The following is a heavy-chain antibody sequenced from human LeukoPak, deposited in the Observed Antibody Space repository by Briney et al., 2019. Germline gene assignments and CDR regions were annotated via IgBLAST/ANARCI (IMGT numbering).Heavy chain of an antibody. CDR2: FDPEDGET. CDR3: ARGVGSGYDYRFVGEGYYYYGMDV. V-gene: IGHV1-24*01. D-gene: IGHD5-12*01. Sequence: ASVKVSCKVSGYTLTELSMHWVRQAPGKGLEWMGGFDPEDGETIYAQKFQGRVTITADESTSTAYMELSSLRSEDTAVYYCARGVGSGYDYRFVGEGYYYYGMDVWGQGTTVTVSS. CDR1: GYTLTELS. J-gene: IGHJ6*02.